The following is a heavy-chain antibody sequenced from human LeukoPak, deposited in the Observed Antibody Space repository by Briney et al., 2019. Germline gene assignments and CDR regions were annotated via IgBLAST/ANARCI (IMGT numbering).Heavy chain of an antibody. CDR1: GFTFSDYY. CDR3: AIATAADTAMFYFDY. J-gene: IGHJ4*02. V-gene: IGHV3-11*01. D-gene: IGHD5-18*01. CDR2: ISSSGNII. Sequence: GGSLRLSCAASGFTFSDYYMSWIRQAPGKGLEWVSYISSSGNIIYGADSVKGRFTISRDNAKNSLHLQINSLRAEATVVYYGAIATAADTAMFYFDYWGQGTLVTVPS.